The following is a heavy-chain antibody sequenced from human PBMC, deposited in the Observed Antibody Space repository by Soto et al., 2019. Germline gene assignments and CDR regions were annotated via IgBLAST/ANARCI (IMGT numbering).Heavy chain of an antibody. Sequence: ASVKVSCKASGYTFINNAITWVRQAPGQGLEWMGWISTENGNTNYAQNLQGRVILTRDRSTNTAYMELRSLRPEDTATYYCARDSSSGTFDNWGQGALVTVSS. V-gene: IGHV1-18*04. J-gene: IGHJ4*02. CDR2: ISTENGNT. D-gene: IGHD3-22*01. CDR1: GYTFINNA. CDR3: ARDSSSGTFDN.